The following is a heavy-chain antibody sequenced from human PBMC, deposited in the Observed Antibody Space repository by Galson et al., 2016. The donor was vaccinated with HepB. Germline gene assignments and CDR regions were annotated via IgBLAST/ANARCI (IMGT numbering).Heavy chain of an antibody. CDR2: ISGSGGST. D-gene: IGHD5-24*01. J-gene: IGHJ5*02. CDR1: GFTFSSYA. Sequence: SLRLSCAASGFTFSSYAMGWVRQAPGRRLEWVSGISGSGGSTKYADSVKGRFTISRDNSKNTLYLQMNSLRAEDTAVYYCAKDATAAPAPYNYFDPWGQGTLVTVSS. V-gene: IGHV3-23*01. CDR3: AKDATAAPAPYNYFDP.